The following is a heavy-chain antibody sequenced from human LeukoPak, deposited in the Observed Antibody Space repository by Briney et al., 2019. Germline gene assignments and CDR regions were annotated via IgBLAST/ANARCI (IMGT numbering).Heavy chain of an antibody. CDR2: FYHSGST. D-gene: IGHD2-15*01. J-gene: IGHJ3*02. CDR3: AKVREVGTNIEVVVVDISGAFDM. CDR1: GYSIRSAYY. Sequence: SEILSLTCTVSGYSIRSAYYWGWIRQPPGKGLEWIGSFYHSGSTHYNSSLKSRVTISVDTSKNQLSLKLSSVTAADTAVYFCAKVREVGTNIEVVVVDISGAFDMWGQGTKVTVSS. V-gene: IGHV4-38-2*02.